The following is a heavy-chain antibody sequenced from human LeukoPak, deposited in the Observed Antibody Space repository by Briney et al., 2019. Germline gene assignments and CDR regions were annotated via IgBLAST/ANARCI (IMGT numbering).Heavy chain of an antibody. V-gene: IGHV3-23*01. Sequence: GGSLRLSCAASGFTFSIYVMSWVRQAPGKGLECVSALSASGDITYYADSVKGRFTISRDNSEDTLYLQMNSLRGEDTAVYYCARDGYSGSYYRLYYFFMDVWGKGTTVTVSS. CDR1: GFTFSIYV. D-gene: IGHD1-26*01. CDR3: ARDGYSGSYYRLYYFFMDV. J-gene: IGHJ6*03. CDR2: LSASGDIT.